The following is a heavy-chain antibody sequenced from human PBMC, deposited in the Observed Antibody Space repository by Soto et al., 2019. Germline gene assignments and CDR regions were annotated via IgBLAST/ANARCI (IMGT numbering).Heavy chain of an antibody. CDR3: ARDLRNKQPGPKYYYYGMDV. Sequence: NPSETLSLTCAVYGGSFSGYYWSWIRQPPGKGLEWIGYIYYSGSTNYNPSLKSRVTISVDTSRNQFSLKLSSVTAADTAVYYCARDLRNKQPGPKYYYYGMDVWGQGTTVTVSS. D-gene: IGHD6-13*01. J-gene: IGHJ6*02. CDR1: GGSFSGYY. CDR2: IYYSGST. V-gene: IGHV4-34*11.